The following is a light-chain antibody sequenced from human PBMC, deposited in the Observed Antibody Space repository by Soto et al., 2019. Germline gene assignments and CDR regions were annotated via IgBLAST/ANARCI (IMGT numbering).Light chain of an antibody. CDR1: SSNIGAGYV. CDR3: ESYDSSLSVV. J-gene: IGLJ2*01. V-gene: IGLV1-40*01. Sequence: QSVLTQPPSVSGAPGQRVTISCTGSSSNIGAGYVVHWYQQLPGTAPKLLIYGNSHRPSGVPDRFSGYKAGTSASLAITGLQAEDEADYYCESYDSSLSVVFGGGTKLTVL. CDR2: GNS.